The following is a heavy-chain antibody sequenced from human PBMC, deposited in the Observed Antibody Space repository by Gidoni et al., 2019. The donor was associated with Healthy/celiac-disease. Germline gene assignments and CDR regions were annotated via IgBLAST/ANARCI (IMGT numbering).Heavy chain of an antibody. CDR1: GLTFSSYE. CDR3: ARGGAYYDILTGYYGIDP. D-gene: IGHD3-9*01. V-gene: IGHV3-48*03. J-gene: IGHJ5*02. Sequence: EVQLVESGGGLVQPGGSLRLSCAASGLTFSSYEMNWVRQAPGKGLGWVSYISSSGSTIYYADSVKGRFTISRDNAKNSLYLQMNSLRAEDTAVYYCARGGAYYDILTGYYGIDPWGQGTLVTVSS. CDR2: ISSSGSTI.